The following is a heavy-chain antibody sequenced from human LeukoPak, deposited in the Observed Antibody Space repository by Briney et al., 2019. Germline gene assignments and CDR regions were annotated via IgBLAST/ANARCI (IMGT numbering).Heavy chain of an antibody. CDR3: ARDSGSYSYYYYYMDV. CDR1: GYSISSGYY. Sequence: PSETLSLTCAVSGYSISSGYYWSWIRQPAGKGLEWIGRIYTSGSTNYNPSLKSRVTMSVDTSKNQFSLKLSSVTAADTAVYYCARDSGSYSYYYYYMDVWGKGTTVTVSS. J-gene: IGHJ6*03. V-gene: IGHV4-4*07. CDR2: IYTSGST. D-gene: IGHD1-26*01.